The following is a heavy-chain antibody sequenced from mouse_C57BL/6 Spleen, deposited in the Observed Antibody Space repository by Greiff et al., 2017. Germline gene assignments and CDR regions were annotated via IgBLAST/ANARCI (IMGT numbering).Heavy chain of an antibody. Sequence: VQLVESGPGLVAPSQSLSITCTVSGFSLTSYAISWVRQPPGKGLEWLGVIWTGGGTNYNSALKSRLSSSKDNSKSQVFLKMNSLQTDDTARYYCARNYYGSSYAMDYWGQGTSVTVSS. V-gene: IGHV2-9-1*01. CDR3: ARNYYGSSYAMDY. CDR2: IWTGGGT. CDR1: GFSLTSYA. J-gene: IGHJ4*01. D-gene: IGHD1-1*01.